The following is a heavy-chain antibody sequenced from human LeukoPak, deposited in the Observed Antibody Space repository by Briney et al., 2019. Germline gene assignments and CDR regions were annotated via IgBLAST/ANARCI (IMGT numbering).Heavy chain of an antibody. CDR3: ARDGTSIVGSLDY. D-gene: IGHD1-26*01. Sequence: GGSLRLSCAASGFAFSKYAMHWVRQAPGKGLEWVTIISDDGRSNYADSVKGRFTISRDNAKNSLYLQMNSLRAEDTAVYYCARDGTSIVGSLDYWDQGTLVTVSS. V-gene: IGHV3-30*04. J-gene: IGHJ4*02. CDR2: ISDDGRS. CDR1: GFAFSKYA.